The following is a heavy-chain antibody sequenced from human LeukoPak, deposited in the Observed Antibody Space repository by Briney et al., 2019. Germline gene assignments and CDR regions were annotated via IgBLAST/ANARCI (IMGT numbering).Heavy chain of an antibody. CDR3: AHSRRGNYYDSSGYYSTYWYFDL. J-gene: IGHJ2*01. D-gene: IGHD3-22*01. V-gene: IGHV2-5*02. CDR1: GFSLSTSGVG. Sequence: VSGPTLVKPTQTLTLTCTFSGFSLSTSGVGVGWIRQPPGKALEWLALIYWDDDKRYSPSLKSRLTITKDTSKNQVVLTMTNMDPVDTATYYCAHSRRGNYYDSSGYYSTYWYFDLWGRGTLVTVSS. CDR2: IYWDDDK.